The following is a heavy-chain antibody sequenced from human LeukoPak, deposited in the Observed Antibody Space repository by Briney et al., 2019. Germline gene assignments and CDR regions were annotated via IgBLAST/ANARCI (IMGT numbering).Heavy chain of an antibody. D-gene: IGHD2-2*01. CDR1: GFAFDEHG. CDR2: INWSGGST. V-gene: IGHV3-20*04. J-gene: IGHJ4*02. CDR3: ARAPITSPFYFDY. Sequence: GGSLRLSCTASGFAFDEHGMSWVRQVPGKGLEWVSGINWSGGSTGYADPLRGRFTISRDNAKNSLHLQMDSLRAEDTALYYCARAPITSPFYFDYWGQGTLVTVSS.